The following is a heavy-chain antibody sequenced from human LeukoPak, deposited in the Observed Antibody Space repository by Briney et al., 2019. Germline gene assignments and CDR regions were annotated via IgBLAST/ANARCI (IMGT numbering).Heavy chain of an antibody. V-gene: IGHV3-7*04. CDR1: GFTFSTYW. CDR2: IKYDGIEK. CDR3: ARDTVVVPQGDAFDL. J-gene: IGHJ3*01. D-gene: IGHD2-2*01. Sequence: GGSLRLSCAASGFTFSTYWMAWVRQVPGKRLEWVANIKYDGIEKYHVDSVKGRFTISRDNAKNSLYLQMNSLRTEHTAVYYCARDTVVVPQGDAFDLWGQGTMVTVSS.